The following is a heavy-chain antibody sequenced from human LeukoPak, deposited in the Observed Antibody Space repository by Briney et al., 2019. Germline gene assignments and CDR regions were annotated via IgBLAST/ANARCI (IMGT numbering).Heavy chain of an antibody. CDR2: IWYDGSKE. J-gene: IGHJ3*02. Sequence: GRSLRLSCAASEFTFSSYGMHWVRQAPGKGLEWVAVIWYDGSKEYYADSVKGRFTISRDKSKNTLYLQMNSLRAEDTAVYYCARDYYDSSGYYFGAFDIWGQGTMVTVSS. CDR3: ARDYYDSSGYYFGAFDI. V-gene: IGHV3-33*01. CDR1: EFTFSSYG. D-gene: IGHD3-22*01.